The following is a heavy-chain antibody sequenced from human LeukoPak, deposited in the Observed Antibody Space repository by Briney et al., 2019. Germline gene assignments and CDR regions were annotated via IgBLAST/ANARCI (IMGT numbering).Heavy chain of an antibody. Sequence: SETLSLTCTVSGGSISSYYWSWIRQPPGKGLEWIGYIYYSGSTNYNPSLKSRVTVSVDTSKNQFSLKLSSVTAADTAVYYCARVNYDFWSGPSGGTDVWGQGTTVTVSS. D-gene: IGHD3-3*01. CDR2: IYYSGST. CDR3: ARVNYDFWSGPSGGTDV. CDR1: GGSISSYY. V-gene: IGHV4-59*01. J-gene: IGHJ6*02.